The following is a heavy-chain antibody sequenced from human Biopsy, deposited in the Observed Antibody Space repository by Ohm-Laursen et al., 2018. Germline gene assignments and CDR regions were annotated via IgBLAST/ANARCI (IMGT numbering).Heavy chain of an antibody. D-gene: IGHD4-17*01. CDR1: GGSISDYF. CDR3: ARDAYGDYDTYY. Sequence: TLSLTCTVSGGSISDYFWSWIRQPADKGLEYIGRLYSSGRTYYNPSHKRRVTMSVATSNNQFPLKLSSVTAADTAVYFCARDAYGDYDTYY. J-gene: IGHJ6*03. V-gene: IGHV4-4*07. CDR2: LYSSGRT.